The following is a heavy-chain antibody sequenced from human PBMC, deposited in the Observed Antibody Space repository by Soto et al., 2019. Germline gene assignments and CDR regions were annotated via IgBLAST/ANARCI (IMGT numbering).Heavy chain of an antibody. D-gene: IGHD3-10*01. CDR2: IYYSGST. CDR3: ARHGRLKRGGVYGMDV. J-gene: IGHJ6*02. CDR1: GSTITGSSYY. Sequence: SETLSLTFTVSGSTITGSSYYWGWIRQPPGKGLEWIGSIYYSGSTYYNPSLKSRVTISVDTSKNQFSLKLSSVTAADTAVYYCARHGRLKRGGVYGMDVWGQGTTVT. V-gene: IGHV4-39*01.